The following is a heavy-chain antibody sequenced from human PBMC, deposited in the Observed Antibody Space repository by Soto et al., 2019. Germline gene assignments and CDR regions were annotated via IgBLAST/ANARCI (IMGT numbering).Heavy chain of an antibody. CDR3: ARVNKRITISRKSGFDY. D-gene: IGHD3-3*01. Sequence: GGSLRLSCAASGFTVSSNYMSWVRQAPGKGLEWVSVIYSGGSTNYNPSLKSRVTISVDTSKNQFSLKLSSVTAADTAVYYCARVNKRITISRKSGFDYWGQGTLVTVSS. CDR2: IYSGGST. CDR1: GFTVSSNY. J-gene: IGHJ4*02. V-gene: IGHV3-53*01.